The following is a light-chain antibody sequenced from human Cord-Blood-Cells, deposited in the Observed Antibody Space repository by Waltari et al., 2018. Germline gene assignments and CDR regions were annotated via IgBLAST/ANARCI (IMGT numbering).Light chain of an antibody. J-gene: IGLJ3*02. V-gene: IGLV2-23*01. CDR3: CSYAGSSTWV. Sequence: QSALTQPASVSGSPGQSIPLPCTGTSSAVGSYKLVSRYQQHPDKAPNLMIYEGSKRPSGVSNLFSGSKSGNTASLTISGLQAEDEADYYCCSYAGSSTWVFGGGTKLTVL. CDR2: EGS. CDR1: SSAVGSYKL.